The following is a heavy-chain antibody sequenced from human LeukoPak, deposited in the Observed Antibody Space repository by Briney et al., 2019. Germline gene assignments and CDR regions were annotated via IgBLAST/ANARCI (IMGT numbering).Heavy chain of an antibody. CDR2: IYPSDSDT. D-gene: IGHD2-8*01. CDR1: GYIFTTHW. J-gene: IGHJ3*02. Sequence: GESLNISCKCSGYIFTTHWIGWVRQMPGKGLEWMWIIYPSDSDTKYSPSFQGQVTISADKSITTAYLQWSSLKASDTAMYYCARRSTNAPDGLDIWGQGTMVTVSS. V-gene: IGHV5-51*01. CDR3: ARRSTNAPDGLDI.